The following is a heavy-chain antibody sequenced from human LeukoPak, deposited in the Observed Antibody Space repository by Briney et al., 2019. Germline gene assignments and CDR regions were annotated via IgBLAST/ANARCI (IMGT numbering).Heavy chain of an antibody. V-gene: IGHV4-39*01. CDR1: GGSISSSSYY. D-gene: IGHD1-7*01. CDR2: IYYSGST. Sequence: SETLSLTCTVSGGSISSSSYYWGWLRQPPGQGLEWIGSIYYSGSTYYNPSLKGRVTISVDTSKNQFSLKLSSVTAADTAVYYCARQRFNWNYPSWFDPWGQGTLVTVSS. CDR3: ARQRFNWNYPSWFDP. J-gene: IGHJ5*02.